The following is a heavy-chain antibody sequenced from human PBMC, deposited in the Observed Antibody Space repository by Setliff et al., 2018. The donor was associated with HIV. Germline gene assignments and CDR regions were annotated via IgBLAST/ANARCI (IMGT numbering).Heavy chain of an antibody. D-gene: IGHD2-2*01. CDR3: ARDFGGYCSSMSCPGLFDP. Sequence: SVKVSCKATGGTFSNYGMSWVRQAPGQGGEWMGGIIPISGTANYAQKFQGRVTINTDESTRTAYMELHGLRAEDTAVYYCARDFGGYCSSMSCPGLFDPWGQGTLVTVSS. CDR1: GGTFSNYG. CDR2: IIPISGTA. V-gene: IGHV1-69*05. J-gene: IGHJ5*02.